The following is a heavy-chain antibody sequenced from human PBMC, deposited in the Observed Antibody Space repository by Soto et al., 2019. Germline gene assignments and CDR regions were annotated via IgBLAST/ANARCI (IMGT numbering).Heavy chain of an antibody. Sequence: PGGSLRLSCAASGFTFSSYAMSWVRQAPGKGLEYVSAISSSGGSTYYADSVKGKFTISRDNSKNTVYLQMSSLRVEDTAVYYCVKREYYYDSSGYYPFDYWGQGTLVTVSS. D-gene: IGHD3-22*01. CDR3: VKREYYYDSSGYYPFDY. J-gene: IGHJ4*02. CDR1: GFTFSSYA. V-gene: IGHV3-64D*06. CDR2: ISSSGGST.